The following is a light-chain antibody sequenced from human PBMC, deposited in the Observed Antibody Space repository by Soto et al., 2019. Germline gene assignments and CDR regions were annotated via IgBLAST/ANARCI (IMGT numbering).Light chain of an antibody. J-gene: IGKJ4*01. V-gene: IGKV3-20*01. CDR3: QQFSSYPLT. CDR1: QSAYSSY. CDR2: GAS. Sequence: PGDRATLSCRSSQSAYSSYLSWYQQKPGQAPRLLIYGASNRATGIPDRFSGSGSGTDFTLTISRLEPEDFAVYCCQQFSSYPLTFGGGTKVDIK.